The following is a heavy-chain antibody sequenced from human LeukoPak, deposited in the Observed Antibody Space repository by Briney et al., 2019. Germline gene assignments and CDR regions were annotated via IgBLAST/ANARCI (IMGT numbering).Heavy chain of an antibody. CDR3: ARRITGTTSDSFDY. Sequence: SETLSLTCAVSGASVSGSNYYWGWIRQPPGKGLEWIGNIYSSGSTYYNASLQSRVTISVDTSKNQFSLMLSSVTAADTAVYYCARRITGTTSDSFDYWGQGTLVTVSS. D-gene: IGHD1-20*01. V-gene: IGHV4-39*01. CDR1: GASVSGSNYY. J-gene: IGHJ4*02. CDR2: IYSSGST.